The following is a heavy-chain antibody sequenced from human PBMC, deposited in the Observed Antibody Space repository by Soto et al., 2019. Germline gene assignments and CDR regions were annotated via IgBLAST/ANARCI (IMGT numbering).Heavy chain of an antibody. J-gene: IGHJ4*02. D-gene: IGHD6-13*01. CDR2: ISGSGGST. CDR3: AQCLVPRIAAAGLFDY. Sequence: GSLRLSCSASGFTFSSYAMSGVRQAPGKGLEWVSAISGSGGSTYYADSVKGRFTISRDNSKNTLYLQMNSLRAEDTAVYYCAQCLVPRIAAAGLFDYWGQGTMVTVSS. V-gene: IGHV3-23*01. CDR1: GFTFSSYA.